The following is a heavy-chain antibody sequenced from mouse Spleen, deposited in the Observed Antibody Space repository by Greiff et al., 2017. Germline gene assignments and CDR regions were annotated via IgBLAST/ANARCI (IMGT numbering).Heavy chain of an antibody. Sequence: QVQLQQSGPELVKPGASVKISCKASGYAFSSSWMNWVKQRPGKGLEWIGRIYPGDGDTNYNGKFKGKATLTADKSSSTAYMQLSSLTSEDSAVYFCARRTYWDAEDYWGQGTTLTVSS. CDR2: IYPGDGDT. J-gene: IGHJ2*01. CDR3: ARRTYWDAEDY. CDR1: GYAFSSSW. V-gene: IGHV1-82*01. D-gene: IGHD4-1*01.